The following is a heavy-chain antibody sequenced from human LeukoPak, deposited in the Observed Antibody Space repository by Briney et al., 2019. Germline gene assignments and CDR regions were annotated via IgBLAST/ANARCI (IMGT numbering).Heavy chain of an antibody. CDR1: GGSISSYY. D-gene: IGHD4-23*01. V-gene: IGHV4-59*01. J-gene: IGHJ4*02. CDR2: IYYSGST. Sequence: PSETLSLTCTVSGGSISSYYWSWIRHPPGKGLEWIGYIYYSGSTNYNPSLKSRVTISVDTYKNQFSLKLSSVTAADTAVYYCAREGGGNAFDYWGQGTLVTVSS. CDR3: AREGGGNAFDY.